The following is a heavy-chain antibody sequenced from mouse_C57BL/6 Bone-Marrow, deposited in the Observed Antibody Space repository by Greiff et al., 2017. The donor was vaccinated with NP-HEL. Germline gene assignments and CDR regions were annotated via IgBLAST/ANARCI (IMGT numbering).Heavy chain of an antibody. Sequence: VQGVESGAELVRPGASVTLSCKASGYTFTDYEMHWVKQTPVHGLEWIGAIDPETGGTAYNQKFKGKAILTADKSSSTAYMELRSLTSGDSAVYYCTSRWTGGGIYGAKDYWGQGTSVTVSS. CDR1: GYTFTDYE. CDR3: TSRWTGGGIYGAKDY. D-gene: IGHD1-1*02. V-gene: IGHV1-15*01. J-gene: IGHJ4*01. CDR2: IDPETGGT.